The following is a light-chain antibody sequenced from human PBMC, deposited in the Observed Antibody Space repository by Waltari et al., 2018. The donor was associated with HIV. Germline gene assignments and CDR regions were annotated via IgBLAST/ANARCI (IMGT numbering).Light chain of an antibody. V-gene: IGLV2-11*01. CDR1: SSDVGGYNY. Sequence: QSALTQPRSVSGSPGQSVTISCTGTSSDVGGYNYVSWYQQHPGKAPKLMFYDVSTRPSAIPDRFSGSKSGNTASLTISGLQAEDEADYYCCSYAGSYDVVFGGGTKLTVL. CDR3: CSYAGSYDVV. J-gene: IGLJ2*01. CDR2: DVS.